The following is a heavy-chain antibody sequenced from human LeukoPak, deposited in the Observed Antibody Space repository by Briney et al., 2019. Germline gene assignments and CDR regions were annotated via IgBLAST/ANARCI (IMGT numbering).Heavy chain of an antibody. V-gene: IGHV4-59*01. CDR1: GDSFSSYY. CDR3: ARGGYYGSGNDFRFDP. CDR2: IVYSGTT. D-gene: IGHD3-10*01. J-gene: IGHJ5*02. Sequence: PSETLSLTCTFSGDSFSSYYWTWIRQPPGVGLEWIGHIVYSGTTNYNPSLKSRVTISVDTSKSQFSLKLSSVTAADTAIYYCARGGYYGSGNDFRFDPWGQGTLVTVSS.